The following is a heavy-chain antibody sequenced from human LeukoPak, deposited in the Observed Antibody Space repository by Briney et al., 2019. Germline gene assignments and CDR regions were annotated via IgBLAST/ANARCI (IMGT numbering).Heavy chain of an antibody. V-gene: IGHV4-39*07. D-gene: IGHD3-22*01. J-gene: IGHJ3*02. CDR3: ARDPVYDSSALGAFDI. CDR1: GGSISSSSYY. CDR2: IYYSGST. Sequence: SETLSLTCTVSGGSISSSSYYWGWIRQPPGKGLEWIGSIYYSGSTYYNPSLKSRVTISVDTSKNQFSLNLSSVTAADTAVYYCARDPVYDSSALGAFDIWGQGTMVAVSS.